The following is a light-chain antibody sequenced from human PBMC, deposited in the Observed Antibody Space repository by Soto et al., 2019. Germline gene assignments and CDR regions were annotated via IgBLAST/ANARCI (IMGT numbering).Light chain of an antibody. Sequence: QSVLTQPRSVSGSPGQSVTISCTGTSSDVGGYDFVSWYQQHPGKAPKLMISDVSKRPSGVPDRFSGSKSGNTASLTISGLQADDEADYYCSSYTSNNTHVFGTGTKVTVL. CDR2: DVS. V-gene: IGLV2-11*01. CDR1: SSDVGGYDF. CDR3: SSYTSNNTHV. J-gene: IGLJ1*01.